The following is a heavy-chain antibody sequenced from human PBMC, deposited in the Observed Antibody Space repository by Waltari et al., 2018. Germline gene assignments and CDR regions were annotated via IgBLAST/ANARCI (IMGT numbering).Heavy chain of an antibody. CDR1: GGSFSGYY. CDR3: ARGRPGVIVPAAMNREFDY. D-gene: IGHD2-2*01. J-gene: IGHJ4*02. CDR2: INHSGSH. Sequence: QVQLQQWGAGLLKPSETLSLTCAVYGGSFSGYYWSWIRQPPGKGLEWIGEINHSGSHHLHPAPQVWGPISVDTSKNQFSLKLSSVTAADTAVYYCARGRPGVIVPAAMNREFDYWGQGTLVTVSS. V-gene: IGHV4-34*01.